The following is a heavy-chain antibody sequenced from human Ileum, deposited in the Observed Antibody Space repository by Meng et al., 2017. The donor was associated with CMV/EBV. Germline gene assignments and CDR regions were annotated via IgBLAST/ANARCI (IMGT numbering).Heavy chain of an antibody. J-gene: IGHJ4*02. CDR1: GFTFSTYA. CDR3: ASRDSYGIDY. CDR2: VSYDGTNK. V-gene: IGHV3-30-3*01. D-gene: IGHD5-18*01. Sequence: LKISCAASGFTFSTYAMHWVRQAPGKGLDWVAVVSYDGTNKYYADSVKGRFTISRDNSKNTLYLQMNTLRAEDTALYYCASRDSYGIDYWGQGTLVTVSS.